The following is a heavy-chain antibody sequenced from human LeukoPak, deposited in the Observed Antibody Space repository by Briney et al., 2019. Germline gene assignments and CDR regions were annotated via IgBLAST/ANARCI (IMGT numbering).Heavy chain of an antibody. D-gene: IGHD2-2*01. Sequence: QPGGSLRLSCAASGFTFSSYEMNWVRQAPGKGLEWVSYISSSGSTIYYADSEKGRFTISRDNAKNSLYLQMNSLRAEDTAVCYCARAGPFVVVPAATDYWGQGTLVTVSS. J-gene: IGHJ4*02. CDR3: ARAGPFVVVPAATDY. CDR2: ISSSGSTI. V-gene: IGHV3-48*03. CDR1: GFTFSSYE.